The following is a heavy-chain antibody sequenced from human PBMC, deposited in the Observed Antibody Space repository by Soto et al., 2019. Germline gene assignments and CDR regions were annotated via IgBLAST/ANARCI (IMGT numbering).Heavy chain of an antibody. D-gene: IGHD3-16*02. CDR1: GGTFSSYA. V-gene: IGHV1-69*12. CDR3: ARSYYDYVWGSYRNWFDP. CDR2: IIPIFGTA. Sequence: QVQLVQSGAEVKKPGSSVKVSCKASGGTFSSYAISWVRQAPGQGLEWMGGIIPIFGTANYAQKFQGGVTITADEATSTAYMELSSLRSEDTAVYYCARSYYDYVWGSYRNWFDPWGQGTLVTVSS. J-gene: IGHJ5*02.